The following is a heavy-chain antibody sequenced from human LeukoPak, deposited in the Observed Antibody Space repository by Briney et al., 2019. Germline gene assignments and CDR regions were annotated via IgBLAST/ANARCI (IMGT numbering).Heavy chain of an antibody. Sequence: SDTLSRASTVSCGFSRDTGYDCGKIREPPVKGLKQSGGISSSWSSYCNEARRSRVAISLESSQNQFSMKLSSVTAADTAVYYCGRLFYDFWSGHYYYYMDVWGKGTTVTVSS. J-gene: IGHJ6*03. CDR3: GRLFYDFWSGHYYYYMDV. D-gene: IGHD3-3*01. V-gene: IGHV4-39*01. CDR2: ISSSWSS. CDR1: CGFSRDTGYD.